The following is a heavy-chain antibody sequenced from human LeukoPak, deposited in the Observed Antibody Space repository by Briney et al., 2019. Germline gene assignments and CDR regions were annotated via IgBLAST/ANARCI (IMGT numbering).Heavy chain of an antibody. J-gene: IGHJ5*02. D-gene: IGHD3-22*01. CDR3: AELYSSGP. Sequence: PSETLSLTCAVYGGSFSGYYWSWIRQPPGKGLEWIGETNHSGSTNYNPSLKSRVTILVDTSKNQFSLKLSSVTAADTAVYYCAELYSSGPWGQGTLVTVSS. CDR1: GGSFSGYY. V-gene: IGHV4-34*01. CDR2: TNHSGST.